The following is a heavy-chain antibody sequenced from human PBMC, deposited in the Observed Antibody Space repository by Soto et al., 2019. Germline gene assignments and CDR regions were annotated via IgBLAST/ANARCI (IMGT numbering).Heavy chain of an antibody. CDR2: TYYRSKWYN. Sequence: SQTLSLTCVISGDSVSSSSVTWNCIRQSPSRGLEWLGRTYYRSKWYNDYAESVKSRITINPDTSKNQFSLHLNSVTPEDTAVYYCVRLIGNSWLDFWGQGTLVTVSS. D-gene: IGHD1-26*01. J-gene: IGHJ5*01. CDR3: VRLIGNSWLDF. V-gene: IGHV6-1*01. CDR1: GDSVSSSSVT.